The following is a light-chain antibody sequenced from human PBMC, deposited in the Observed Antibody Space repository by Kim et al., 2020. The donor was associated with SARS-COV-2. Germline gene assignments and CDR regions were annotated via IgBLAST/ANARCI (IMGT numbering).Light chain of an antibody. CDR2: EDD. Sequence: SYELTQPPSVSVSPGQTASITCSGDKLGDKYACWYQQKPGQSPVLVIYEDDKRPSGIPERFSGSNSGNTATLTISGTQAMDEADYYCQVWDTNTAHVVFG. V-gene: IGLV3-1*01. CDR1: KLGDKY. J-gene: IGLJ2*01. CDR3: QVWDTNTAHVV.